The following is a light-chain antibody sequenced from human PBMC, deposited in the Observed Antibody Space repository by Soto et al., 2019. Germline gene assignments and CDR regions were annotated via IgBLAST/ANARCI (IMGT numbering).Light chain of an antibody. CDR1: ASDIGYYNF. J-gene: IGLJ3*02. CDR3: ASYTGTDTPWV. V-gene: IGLV2-14*03. Sequence: QSALTQPASVSGSLGQSITISCTGAASDIGYYNFASWYQQHPATAPKLIIYDVSHRPSGISFRFSGSKSGNTASLTISGLRAEDEAAYYCASYTGTDTPWVFGGGTKVTVL. CDR2: DVS.